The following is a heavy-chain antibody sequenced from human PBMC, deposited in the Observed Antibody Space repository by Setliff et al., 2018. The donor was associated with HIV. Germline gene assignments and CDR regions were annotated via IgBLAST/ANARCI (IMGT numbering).Heavy chain of an antibody. CDR3: ARGYTSGYLDY. J-gene: IGHJ4*02. Sequence: PSETLSLTCSVSDYAFTAGYLWGWFRQPPGKGLEWIASIHHSGSSYYMPSLRIRVTISVNTSKNQFSLNLGSVTAADTAVHYCARGYTSGYLDYWGQGSLVTVSS. CDR1: DYAFTAGYL. CDR2: IHHSGSS. D-gene: IGHD6-19*01. V-gene: IGHV4-38-2*02.